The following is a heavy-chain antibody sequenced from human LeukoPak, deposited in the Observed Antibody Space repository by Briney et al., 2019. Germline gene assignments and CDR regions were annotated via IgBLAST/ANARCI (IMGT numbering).Heavy chain of an antibody. CDR3: ARARTMVRGVNFDY. V-gene: IGHV4-59*01. D-gene: IGHD3-10*01. Sequence: SETLSLTCTVSGGSISSYYWSWIRQPPGKGLEWIGYIYYSGSTNYNPSLKSRVTISVDTSKNQFSLKLSSVTAVDTAVYYCARARTMVRGVNFDYWGQGTLVTVSS. CDR1: GGSISSYY. J-gene: IGHJ4*02. CDR2: IYYSGST.